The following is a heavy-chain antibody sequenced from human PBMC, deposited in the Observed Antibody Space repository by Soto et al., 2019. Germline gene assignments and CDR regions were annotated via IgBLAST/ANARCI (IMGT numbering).Heavy chain of an antibody. CDR3: ARLVVVAPVANV. D-gene: IGHD2-21*01. J-gene: IGHJ4*02. CDR2: IFYTGTT. V-gene: IGHV4-39*01. Sequence: SETLSLTCSVSGGSVSYNSYYWGWIRQPPGKGLEWVGGIFYTGTTYYSPSLKDRDSISVDTSKNSFSLNLTSVTAADAAVYFCARLVVVAPVANVWGQGALVTVS. CDR1: GGSVSYNSYY.